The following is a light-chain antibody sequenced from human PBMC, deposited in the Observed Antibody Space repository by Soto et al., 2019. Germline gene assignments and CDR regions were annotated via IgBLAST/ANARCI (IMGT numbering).Light chain of an antibody. CDR3: QQYNNWPYT. CDR2: AAS. J-gene: IGKJ3*01. V-gene: IGKV3-15*01. CDR1: RSVGRD. Sequence: ETVMTQSPATLSVSPGERATLSCGSSRSVGRDLAWYRHKPGQSPRLLISAASTRASNISARFSDSGSGTEFTLTISRLQSEDFAVYYCQQYNNWPYTFGPGTKVDIK.